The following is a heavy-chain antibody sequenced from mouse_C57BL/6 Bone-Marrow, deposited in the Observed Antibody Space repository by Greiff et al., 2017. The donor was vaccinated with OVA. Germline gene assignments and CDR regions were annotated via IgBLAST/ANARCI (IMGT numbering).Heavy chain of an antibody. CDR2: ISSGRSTL. V-gene: IGHV5-17*01. CDR3: ARRFAY. Sequence: EVKLVASGGGLVKPGGSLKLSCAASGFTFSAYGMHWVRQAPEKGLEWVAYISSGRSTLYSADTVKGRFPLSRDKAKNTLVLKMTSLRAEDTAMYYCARRFAYWGQGTLVTVSA. J-gene: IGHJ3*01. CDR1: GFTFSAYG.